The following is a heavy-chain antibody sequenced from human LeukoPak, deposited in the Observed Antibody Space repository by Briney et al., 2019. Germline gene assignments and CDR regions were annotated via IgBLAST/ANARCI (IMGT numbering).Heavy chain of an antibody. V-gene: IGHV4-59*01. D-gene: IGHD3-3*01. J-gene: IGHJ6*03. Sequence: SETLSLTCTVSGGSISSYYWSWIRQPPGKGLEWIGYIYYSGSTNYNPSLKSRVTISVDTSKNQFSLKLSSVTAADTAVYYCARGSGDFWSGFPYYYYYMDVWGKGATVTVSS. CDR2: IYYSGST. CDR3: ARGSGDFWSGFPYYYYYMDV. CDR1: GGSISSYY.